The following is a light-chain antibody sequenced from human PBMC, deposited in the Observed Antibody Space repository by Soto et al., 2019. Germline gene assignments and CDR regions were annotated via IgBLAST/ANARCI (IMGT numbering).Light chain of an antibody. J-gene: IGKJ4*01. CDR1: QGISSY. Sequence: DIQMTQSPSTLSASVGDRVTITCRASQGISSYLGWYQQKPGKAPNLLIYDASTLHSGVPSRFSGGGSGTDFTLTISSLQPEDFATYYGQQVNVYPSTFGGGTKVDIK. CDR2: DAS. CDR3: QQVNVYPST. V-gene: IGKV1-9*01.